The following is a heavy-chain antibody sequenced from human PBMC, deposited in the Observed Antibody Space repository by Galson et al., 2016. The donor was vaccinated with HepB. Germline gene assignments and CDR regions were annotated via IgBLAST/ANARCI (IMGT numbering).Heavy chain of an antibody. D-gene: IGHD1-1*01. CDR3: ARDGNWNRGTDV. CDR1: GPTFGDYA. J-gene: IGHJ6*02. V-gene: IGHV3-20*04. Sequence: SLRLSCAASGPTFGDYAMSWVRQAPGKGLEWVSGINWNGGTTSYAESVKGRFTISRENAKKSLYLQMNSLRAEDTALYYCARDGNWNRGTDVWGQGTTVTVSS. CDR2: INWNGGTT.